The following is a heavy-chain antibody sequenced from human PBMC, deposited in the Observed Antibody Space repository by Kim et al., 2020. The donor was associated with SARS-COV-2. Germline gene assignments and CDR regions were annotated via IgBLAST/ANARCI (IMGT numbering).Heavy chain of an antibody. V-gene: IGHV4-4*07. CDR1: GGSISSYY. Sequence: SETLSLTCTVSGGSISSYYWSWIRQPAGKGLEWIGRIYTSGSTNYNPSLKSRVTMSVDTSKNQFSLKLSSVTAADTAVYYCARDEAYCGGDCYPGSNHYYGMDVWGQGTTVTVSS. J-gene: IGHJ6*02. CDR2: IYTSGST. D-gene: IGHD2-21*01. CDR3: ARDEAYCGGDCYPGSNHYYGMDV.